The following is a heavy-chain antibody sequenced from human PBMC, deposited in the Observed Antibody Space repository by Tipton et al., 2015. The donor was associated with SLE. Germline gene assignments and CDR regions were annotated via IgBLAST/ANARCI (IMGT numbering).Heavy chain of an antibody. J-gene: IGHJ5*01. CDR2: IYNSGSS. CDR1: GGSISSSY. Sequence: TLSLTCSVSGGSISSSYWTWIRQPPGKELEWIGYIYNSGSSSYNPSLKSRVTMTIDTSKNQFSLELRSVTAADTAVYYCARHIDCINHRCYSPWFDPWGQGTLVTVSS. CDR3: ARHIDCINHRCYSPWFDP. V-gene: IGHV4-59*03. D-gene: IGHD2-15*01.